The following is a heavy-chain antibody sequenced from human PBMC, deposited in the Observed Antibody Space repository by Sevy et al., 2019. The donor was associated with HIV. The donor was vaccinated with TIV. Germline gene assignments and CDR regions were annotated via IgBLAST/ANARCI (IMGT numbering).Heavy chain of an antibody. D-gene: IGHD2-21*01. CDR3: GKEGGGEGGDH. CDR1: GFSFSSYG. CDR2: IQYDGSNK. J-gene: IGHJ4*02. Sequence: GGSLRLSCAASGFSFSSYGMHWVRQAPGKGLEWMSYIQYDGSNKDYADSVKGRFTISRDNSKNTLYLQMTSLRVEDTAGFYCGKEGGGEGGDHWGQGTLVTVSS. V-gene: IGHV3-30*02.